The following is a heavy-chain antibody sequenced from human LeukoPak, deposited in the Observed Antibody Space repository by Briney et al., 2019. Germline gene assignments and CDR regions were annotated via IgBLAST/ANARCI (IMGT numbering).Heavy chain of an antibody. CDR2: IYTNGST. CDR3: ARGIAATGMLYFFDY. Sequence: SETLSLTCIVSGGSISSGSFYWSWIRQPAGKGLEWIGRIYTNGSTDYNPSLKSRVTISVDTSKNQFSLILSSVTAADTALYYCARGIAATGMLYFFDYWGQGTLVTVSS. J-gene: IGHJ4*02. CDR1: GGSISSGSFY. D-gene: IGHD6-13*01. V-gene: IGHV4-61*02.